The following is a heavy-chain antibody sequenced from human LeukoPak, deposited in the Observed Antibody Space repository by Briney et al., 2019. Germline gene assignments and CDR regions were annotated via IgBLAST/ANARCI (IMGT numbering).Heavy chain of an antibody. V-gene: IGHV4-34*01. CDR2: INHSGST. Sequence: SETLSLTCAVYGGSFSGYYWSWIRQPPGKGLEWIGEINHSGSTNYNPSLKSRVTISVDTSKNQFSLKLSSVTAADTAVYYCARVGDGYNSKHYFDYWGQGTLVTVSS. J-gene: IGHJ4*02. CDR3: ARVGDGYNSKHYFDY. CDR1: GGSFSGYY. D-gene: IGHD5-12*01.